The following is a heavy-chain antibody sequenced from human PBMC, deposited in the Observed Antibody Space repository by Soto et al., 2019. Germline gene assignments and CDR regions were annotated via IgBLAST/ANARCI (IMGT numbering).Heavy chain of an antibody. CDR1: GSSLSRATYY. D-gene: IGHD3-10*01. V-gene: IGHV4-31*03. CDR2: IYYSGGT. J-gene: IGHJ4*02. Sequence: SGTLSLTSPVPGSSLSRATYYWDWVRPHPGEGLGWFGYIYYSGGTSYNPSLKSRVSMSLDTSKNQFSLNLKSVTAADTAVYYCARAQSERYYFGSSTYTVFEYWGQGALVTVSS. CDR3: ARAQSERYYFGSSTYTVFEY.